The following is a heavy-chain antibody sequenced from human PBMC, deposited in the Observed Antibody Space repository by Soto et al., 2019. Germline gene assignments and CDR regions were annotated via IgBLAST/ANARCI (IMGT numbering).Heavy chain of an antibody. V-gene: IGHV1-69*13. CDR3: VRFLAAFVIEWADYHGIVV. Sequence: SVKVSCKASRGTFSSYAISWVRQAPGQGVERTGGIIPIFGTANYAQKLQGRVTITADESTSTANMELSSLRSEDTAVYYFVRFLAAFVIEWADYHGIVVWFPGPTVSVS. CDR1: RGTFSSYA. CDR2: IIPIFGTA. D-gene: IGHD6-13*01. J-gene: IGHJ6*02.